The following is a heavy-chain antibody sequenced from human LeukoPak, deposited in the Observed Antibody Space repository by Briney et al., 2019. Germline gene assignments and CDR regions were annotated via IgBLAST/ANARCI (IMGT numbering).Heavy chain of an antibody. J-gene: IGHJ4*02. CDR3: ARDGSARYYFDY. V-gene: IGHV4-59*01. CDR2: IYYSGST. Sequence: SETLSLTCTVSGGSINSYYWSWIRQPPGKGLEWIGYIYYSGSTNYNPSLMSRVTISVDTSKNQFFLKMSSVTAADTAVYYCARDGSARYYFDYWGQGTLVTVSS. CDR1: GGSINSYY.